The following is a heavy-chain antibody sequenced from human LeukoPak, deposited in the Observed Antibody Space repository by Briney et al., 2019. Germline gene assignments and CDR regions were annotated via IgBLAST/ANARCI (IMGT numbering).Heavy chain of an antibody. J-gene: IGHJ5*02. V-gene: IGHV3-7*03. CDR3: ASGDVRVVAASPGWFDP. Sequence: GGSLRLSCAASGFSFSNYYMAWVRQAPGKGLEWVANIKKDGSETYYVDSVRGRFTISRDNAKNSLYLQMNSLRAEDTALYYCASGDVRVVAASPGWFDPWGQGTLVTVSS. D-gene: IGHD2-15*01. CDR2: IKKDGSET. CDR1: GFSFSNYY.